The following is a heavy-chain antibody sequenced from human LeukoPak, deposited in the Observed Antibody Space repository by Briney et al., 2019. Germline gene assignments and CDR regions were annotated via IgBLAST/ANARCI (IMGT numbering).Heavy chain of an antibody. CDR1: GYTFTANY. V-gene: IGHV1-2*02. J-gene: IGHJ4*02. CDR3: AREGSYCDGGDCYSFDF. CDR2: MHVGNGNT. Sequence: VSVKVSCKASGYTFTANYLRWVRQAPGLGPEWLGWMHVGNGNTRYAPKYQGRVTLTRDTSINAAYMELSSLTSDDTAVYYCAREGSYCDGGDCYSFDFWGQGTLVTVSS. D-gene: IGHD2-21*02.